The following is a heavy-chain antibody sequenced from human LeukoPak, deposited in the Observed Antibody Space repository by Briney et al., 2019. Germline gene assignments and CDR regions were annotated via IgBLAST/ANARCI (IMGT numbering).Heavy chain of an antibody. CDR3: AKAKGVLVVAAPFDY. CDR2: ISGSGGNT. V-gene: IGHV3-23*01. CDR1: GFTFSSYA. J-gene: IGHJ4*02. Sequence: GGSLRLSCAASGFTFSSYAMNWVRQAPGKGLEWVSAISGSGGNTYYADSVKGRFSISRDNSKKTLYLQMNSLRAEDTAVYYCAKAKGVLVVAAPFDYWGQGTLVTVSS. D-gene: IGHD2-15*01.